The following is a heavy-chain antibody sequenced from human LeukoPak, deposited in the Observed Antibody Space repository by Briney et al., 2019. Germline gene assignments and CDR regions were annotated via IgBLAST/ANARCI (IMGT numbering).Heavy chain of an antibody. CDR1: GGSISSYY. D-gene: IGHD1-1*01. V-gene: IGHV4-59*01. Sequence: PSETLSLTCTVSGGSISSYYWSWIRQPPGKGLEWIGYIYYSGSTNYNPSLKSRVTISVDTSKNQFSLKLSSVTAGDAAVYYCARDRNGAGLDYWGQGTLVTVSS. J-gene: IGHJ4*02. CDR2: IYYSGST. CDR3: ARDRNGAGLDY.